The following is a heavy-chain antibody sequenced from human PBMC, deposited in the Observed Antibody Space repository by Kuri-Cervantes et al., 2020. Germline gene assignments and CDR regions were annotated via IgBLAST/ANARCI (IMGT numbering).Heavy chain of an antibody. Sequence: GGSRRLSCEASGFIFTNYAMHWVRQAPSKGLEWVAFISYDGSNKYYADSVKGRFTISRDNSKNTLYLQMNSLRAEDTAVYYCAKRDSVVVTASDAFAIWGQGKMVHVAS. CDR1: GFIFTNYA. CDR3: AKRDSVVVTASDAFAI. J-gene: IGHJ3*02. V-gene: IGHV3-30-3*01. D-gene: IGHD2-21*02. CDR2: ISYDGSNK.